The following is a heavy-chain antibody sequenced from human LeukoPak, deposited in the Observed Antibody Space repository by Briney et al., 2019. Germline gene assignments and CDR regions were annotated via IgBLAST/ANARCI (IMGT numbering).Heavy chain of an antibody. J-gene: IGHJ4*02. Sequence: PGGSLRLSCAVSGFRVSDYYMSWVRQAPRKGLEWVSGTSDSGGSTYYADSVKGRFSISRDNSKNTLYLQMNSLRVEDTAVYYCAKFGGYYDGRGYFFEYWGQGALVTVSS. V-gene: IGHV3-23*01. CDR3: AKFGGYYDGRGYFFEY. D-gene: IGHD3-22*01. CDR2: TSDSGGST. CDR1: GFRVSDYY.